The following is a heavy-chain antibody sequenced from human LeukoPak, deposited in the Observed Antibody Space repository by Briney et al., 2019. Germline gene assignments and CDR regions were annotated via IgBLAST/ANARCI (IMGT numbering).Heavy chain of an antibody. CDR3: ATSPGYHY. J-gene: IGHJ4*02. D-gene: IGHD1-1*01. CDR2: ISWNSGSI. V-gene: IGHV3-9*01. CDR1: GFTLDDYA. Sequence: GRSLRLSCAASGFTLDDYAMHWVRQAPGKGLEWVSGISWNSGSIGYADSVKGRFTISRDNAKNSLYLQMNSLRAEDTALYYCATSPGYHYWGQGTLVTVSS.